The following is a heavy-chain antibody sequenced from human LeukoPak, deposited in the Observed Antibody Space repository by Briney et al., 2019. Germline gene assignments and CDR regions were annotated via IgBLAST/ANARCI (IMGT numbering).Heavy chain of an antibody. V-gene: IGHV4-59*02. CDR1: GASVSSSH. CDR3: SEGYLEPFDH. J-gene: IGHJ4*02. D-gene: IGHD1-26*01. CDR2: LSYTGKT. Sequence: SGTLSLTCVVSGASVSSSHWNWIRQLPGKGLEWIGCLSYTGKTDYYPSLTSRVTISLDTSKNQASLKLRSVTAADTAVYYCSEGYLEPFDHWGQGTLVTVCS.